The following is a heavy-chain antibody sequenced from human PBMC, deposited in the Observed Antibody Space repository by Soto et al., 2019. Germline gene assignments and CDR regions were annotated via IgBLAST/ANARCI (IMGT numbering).Heavy chain of an antibody. Sequence: ASVKVSCKASGGTFTNSGISWVRQAPGQGLEWMGWISTDNGNTNYAQHLQGRVSMTTDTSTSTAYMDLRSLRSDDTAVYYCARAGGYSRTTPNPRAYDMDVWGQGTTVTVSS. CDR2: ISTDNGNT. CDR1: GGTFTNSG. J-gene: IGHJ6*02. D-gene: IGHD6-13*01. CDR3: ARAGGYSRTTPNPRAYDMDV. V-gene: IGHV1-18*01.